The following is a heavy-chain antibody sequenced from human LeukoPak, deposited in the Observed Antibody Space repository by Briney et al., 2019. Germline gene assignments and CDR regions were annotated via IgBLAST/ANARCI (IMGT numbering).Heavy chain of an antibody. CDR3: ARDREGEFDP. J-gene: IGHJ5*02. V-gene: IGHV3-15*07. Sequence: GGSLRLSCAASGVTFSNAWMNWVRQAPGKGLEWVGRIKSKTDGGTTGYAAPVKGRFTISRDDSKNTLYLQMNSLRDEDTAVYYCARDREGEFDPWGQGTLVTVSS. CDR1: GVTFSNAW. D-gene: IGHD3-10*01. CDR2: IKSKTDGGTT.